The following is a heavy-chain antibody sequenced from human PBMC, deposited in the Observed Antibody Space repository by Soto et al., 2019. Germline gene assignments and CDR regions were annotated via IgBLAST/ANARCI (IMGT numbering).Heavy chain of an antibody. D-gene: IGHD3-10*01. V-gene: IGHV3-30*18. CDR2: ISYDGSNK. J-gene: IGHJ3*02. Sequence: QVQLVESGGGVVQPGRSLRLSCAASGFTFSNYGMHWVRQAPGKGLEWVAVISYDGSNKYYADSVKGRFTISRDNSKNTLYLQMNSLRAEDTAVYYCAKDLGHGGRGVVDIWGQGKMVTVSS. CDR3: AKDLGHGGRGVVDI. CDR1: GFTFSNYG.